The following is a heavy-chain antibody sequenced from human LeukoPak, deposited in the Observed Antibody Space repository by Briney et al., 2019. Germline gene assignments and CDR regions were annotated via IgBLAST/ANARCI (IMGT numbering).Heavy chain of an antibody. CDR1: GGSINNSHYY. D-gene: IGHD2-15*01. CDR2: IYYSGST. V-gene: IGHV4-39*07. CDR3: VRNHCSGGSCRKYYFYYYGLDV. J-gene: IGHJ6*02. Sequence: SETLSLTCTVSGGSINNSHYYWGWIRQPPGKGLEWIGTIYYSGSTYYNPSLKSRVTISLDTSDNQFSLQLSSVTAADTAVYYCVRNHCSGGSCRKYYFYYYGLDVWGHGTTVTVSS.